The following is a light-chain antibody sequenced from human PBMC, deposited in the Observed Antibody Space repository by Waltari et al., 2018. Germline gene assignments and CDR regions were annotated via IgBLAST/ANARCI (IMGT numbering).Light chain of an antibody. CDR2: GAS. Sequence: CRASQYISNNLNWYQQKPGKAPELLIYGASSLQSGVPSRFSGTGSGTDFSLTICSLQPEDFATYSCQQSYSTPRTFGQGTKVEIK. CDR1: QYISNN. CDR3: QQSYSTPRT. J-gene: IGKJ1*01. V-gene: IGKV1-39*01.